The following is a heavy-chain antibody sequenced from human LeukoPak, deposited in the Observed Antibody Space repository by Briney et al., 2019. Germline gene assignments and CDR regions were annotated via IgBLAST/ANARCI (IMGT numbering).Heavy chain of an antibody. CDR2: INTNTGNP. D-gene: IGHD3-10*01. V-gene: IGHV7-4-1*02. CDR3: ARGNFIGAVRGVSSWFHL. Sequence: ASVKVSCKASGYTFTGYYMHWVRQAPGQGLEWMGWINTNTGNPTYAQRFTGRFVFSLDTSVTTAYLQISSLKTEDTAVYYCARGNFIGAVRGVSSWFHLWGQGTVVTVSS. J-gene: IGHJ5*02. CDR1: GYTFTGYY.